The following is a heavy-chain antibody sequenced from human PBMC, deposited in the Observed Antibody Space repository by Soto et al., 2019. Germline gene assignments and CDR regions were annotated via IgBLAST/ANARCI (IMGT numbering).Heavy chain of an antibody. J-gene: IGHJ5*02. Sequence: GASVKVSCKASGYTFTSYGISWVRQAPGQGLEWMGWISAYNGNTNYAQKLQGRGTMTTDTSTSTAYMELRSLRSDDTAVYYCAIVVNSSRSGWFSPWGQGNFVTVSS. CDR2: ISAYNGNT. CDR1: GYTFTSYG. V-gene: IGHV1-18*01. CDR3: AIVVNSSRSGWFSP. D-gene: IGHD5-18*01.